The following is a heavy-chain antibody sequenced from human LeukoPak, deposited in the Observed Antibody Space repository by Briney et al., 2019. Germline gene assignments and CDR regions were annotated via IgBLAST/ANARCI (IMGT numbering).Heavy chain of an antibody. Sequence: ASVKVSCKASGYTFTGYYMHWVRQAPGQGLEWMGWINPNSGGTNYAQKFQGRVTMTRDTSISTAYMELSRLRSDDTAVYYYARDMGSYRVLRYYFDYWGQGTLVTVSS. CDR1: GYTFTGYY. J-gene: IGHJ4*02. CDR2: INPNSGGT. V-gene: IGHV1-2*02. D-gene: IGHD3-16*02. CDR3: ARDMGSYRVLRYYFDY.